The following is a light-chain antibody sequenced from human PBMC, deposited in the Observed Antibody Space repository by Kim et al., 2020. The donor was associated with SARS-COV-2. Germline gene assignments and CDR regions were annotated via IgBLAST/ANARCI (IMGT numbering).Light chain of an antibody. J-gene: IGKJ1*01. CDR2: GAS. CDR3: QQYGGSPWT. CDR1: QTISGNY. Sequence: PGERATLSCTASQTISGNYLAWYQQTPGQAPRVLIHGASSRATGIPDRFSGSGSGTDFTPTISRLEPEDFAVYYCQQYGGSPWTFGHGTKV. V-gene: IGKV3-20*01.